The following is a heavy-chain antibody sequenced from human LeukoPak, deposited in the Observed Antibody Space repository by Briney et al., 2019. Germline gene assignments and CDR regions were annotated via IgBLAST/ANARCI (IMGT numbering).Heavy chain of an antibody. V-gene: IGHV3-7*01. D-gene: IGHD2-2*03. J-gene: IGHJ2*01. CDR2: IKQDGSEK. CDR3: ARDGYCSSTSCFNWYFDL. Sequence: GGSLRLSCAASGFTFNSYAMHWVRQAPGKGLEWVANIKQDGSEKYYVDSVKGRFTISRDNAKNSLYLQMNSLRAEDTAVYYCARDGYCSSTSCFNWYFDLWGRGTLVTVSS. CDR1: GFTFNSYA.